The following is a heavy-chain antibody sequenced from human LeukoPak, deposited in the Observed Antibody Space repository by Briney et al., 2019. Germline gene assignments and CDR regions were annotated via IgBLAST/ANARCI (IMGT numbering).Heavy chain of an antibody. D-gene: IGHD3-10*01. CDR3: ARGGYGSGSYFRYYYYYMDV. V-gene: IGHV4-59*01. CDR1: GGSISSYY. J-gene: IGHJ6*03. CDR2: IYYSGST. Sequence: SETLSLTCTVSGGSISSYYWSWIRQPPGKGLEWIGYIYYSGSTNYNPSLKSRVTISVDTSKNQFSLKLSSVTAADTAVYYCARGGYGSGSYFRYYYYYMDVWGKGTTVTVSS.